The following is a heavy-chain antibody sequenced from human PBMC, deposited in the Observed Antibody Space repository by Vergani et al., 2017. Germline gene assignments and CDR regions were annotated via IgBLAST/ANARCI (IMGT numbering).Heavy chain of an antibody. Sequence: QVQLQESGPGLVKPSETLSLTCTVSGGSISSYYWSWIRQPPGKGLEWIGYIYYSGSTNYNPSLKSRVTISVDTSKNQFSLKLSSVTAADTAVYYCATYTKYQLLSTHFDYWGQGTLVTVSS. CDR3: ATYTKYQLLSTHFDY. D-gene: IGHD2-2*01. CDR2: IYYSGST. J-gene: IGHJ4*02. V-gene: IGHV4-59*01. CDR1: GGSISSYY.